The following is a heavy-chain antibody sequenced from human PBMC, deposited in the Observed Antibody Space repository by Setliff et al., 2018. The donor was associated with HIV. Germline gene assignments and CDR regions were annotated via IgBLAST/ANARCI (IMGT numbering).Heavy chain of an antibody. CDR1: GFNFEYHI. J-gene: IGHJ4*02. CDR2: INWNSDFI. CDR3: ASDGSLPDY. Sequence: HPGGSLRLSCVASGFNFEYHIMYWVRQVPGKGLEWVSTINWNSDFIAYADSVKGRFTISRDNARSTLDLQMNSLRVEDTAVYFCASDGSLPDYWGRGTLVTVSS. V-gene: IGHV3-9*01.